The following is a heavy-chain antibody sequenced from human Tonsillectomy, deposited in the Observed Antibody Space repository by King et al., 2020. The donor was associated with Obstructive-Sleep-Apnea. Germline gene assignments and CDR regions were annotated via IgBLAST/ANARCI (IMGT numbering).Heavy chain of an antibody. V-gene: IGHV3-30*04. CDR2: ISYDGSNK. CDR3: AGVGFGELLAYYYYGMDV. D-gene: IGHD1-26*01. CDR1: GFTFSSYA. J-gene: IGHJ6*02. Sequence: HVQLVESGGGVVQPGRSLRLSCAASGFTFSSYAMHWVRQAPGKGLEWVAVISYDGSNKYYADSVKGRFTSSRDNSRNTLDLQMNSLRAEDTAVYYCAGVGFGELLAYYYYGMDVWGQGTTVTVSS.